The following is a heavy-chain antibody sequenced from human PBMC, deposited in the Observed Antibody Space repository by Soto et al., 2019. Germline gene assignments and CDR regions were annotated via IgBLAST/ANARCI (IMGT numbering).Heavy chain of an antibody. CDR2: ISYDGSNK. D-gene: IGHD6-13*01. CDR1: GFTFRSYA. J-gene: IGHJ1*01. Sequence: GWSLRLSCAASGFTFRSYAMHLVRQAPGKGLEWVAVISYDGSNKYYADSVKGRFTISRDNSKDTLYLQMSSLRDEDTAVYYCARAPSRHPKEQLALEWCLQRWGEGPLDNV. CDR3: ARAPSRHPKEQLALEWCLQR. V-gene: IGHV3-30-3*01.